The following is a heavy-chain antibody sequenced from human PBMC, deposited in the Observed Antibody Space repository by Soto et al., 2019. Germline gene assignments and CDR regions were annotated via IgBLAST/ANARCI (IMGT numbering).Heavy chain of an antibody. CDR2: ISVDGGTK. CDR3: ASEARGYFDY. D-gene: IGHD3-10*01. Sequence: GGSLRLSCAASRFPFRSYNMYWVRQAPGKGLEWVALISVDGGTKNYADSVRGRFTVSRDDSKNTLYLQMNSLRAEDTAVYYCASEARGYFDYWGQGTLVTVSS. V-gene: IGHV3-30-3*01. J-gene: IGHJ4*02. CDR1: RFPFRSYN.